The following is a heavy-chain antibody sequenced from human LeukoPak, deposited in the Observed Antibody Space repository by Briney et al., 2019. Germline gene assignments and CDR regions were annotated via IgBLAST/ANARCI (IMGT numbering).Heavy chain of an antibody. CDR3: AKGALYDSSGYFDY. Sequence: PGGSLRLSCAASGFTFDDYAMHWVRQAPGQGLEWVSSISWNSGSIGYADSVKGRFTISRDNAKNSLYLQMNSLRAEDTALYYCAKGALYDSSGYFDYWGQGSLVTVSS. CDR2: ISWNSGSI. D-gene: IGHD3-22*01. J-gene: IGHJ4*02. V-gene: IGHV3-9*01. CDR1: GFTFDDYA.